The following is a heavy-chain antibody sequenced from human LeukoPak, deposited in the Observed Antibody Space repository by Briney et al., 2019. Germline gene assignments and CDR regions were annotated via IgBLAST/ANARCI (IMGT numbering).Heavy chain of an antibody. D-gene: IGHD3-10*01. CDR3: ARESMVRGVTNYFDY. CDR1: GFTFSSYA. V-gene: IGHV3-30*04. CDR2: ISYDGSNK. Sequence: GGSLRLSCAASGFTFSSYAMHWVRQAPGKGLEWVAVISYDGSNKYYADSVKGRFTISRDNAKNSLYLQMNSLRAEDTAVYYCARESMVRGVTNYFDYWGQGTLVTVSS. J-gene: IGHJ4*02.